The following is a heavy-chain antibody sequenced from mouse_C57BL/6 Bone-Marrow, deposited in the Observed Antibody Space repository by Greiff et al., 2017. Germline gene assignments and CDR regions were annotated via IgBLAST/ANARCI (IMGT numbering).Heavy chain of an antibody. CDR1: GYTFTSYW. Sequence: QVQLQQPGAELVKPGASVKLSCKASGYTFTSYWMHWVKQSPGRGLEWIGRIDPNSGGTKYNEKFKSKATLTVDKPSSTVYMQLSRLTSDDSAVYYCARECYSGSSSYWYFDVWGTGTTVTVSS. V-gene: IGHV1-72*01. J-gene: IGHJ1*03. CDR3: ARECYSGSSSYWYFDV. D-gene: IGHD1-1*01. CDR2: IDPNSGGT.